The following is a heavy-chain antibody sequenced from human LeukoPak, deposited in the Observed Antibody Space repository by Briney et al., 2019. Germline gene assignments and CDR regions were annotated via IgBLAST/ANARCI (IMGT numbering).Heavy chain of an antibody. CDR1: GGSISSSPFS. D-gene: IGHD7-27*01. CDR2: IYYSGST. CDR3: ARFHPNWGLDY. Sequence: SETLSLTCTVSGGSISSSPFSWGWIRQPPGKGLEWIGSIYYSGSTYYNPSLKSRVTISVDTSKNQFSLKMTSVTAADTAVYYCARFHPNWGLDYWGQGILVTVSS. J-gene: IGHJ4*02. V-gene: IGHV4-39*07.